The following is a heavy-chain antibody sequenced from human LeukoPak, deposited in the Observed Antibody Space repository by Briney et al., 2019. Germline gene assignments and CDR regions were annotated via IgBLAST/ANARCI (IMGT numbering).Heavy chain of an antibody. CDR1: GGSISSYY. V-gene: IGHV4-59*08. D-gene: IGHD5-24*01. CDR3: ARLMEERWLQLPYYFDY. Sequence: SETLSLTCTVSGGSISSYYWSWIRQPPGKGLEWIGYIYYSGSTNYNPSLTSRVTISVDTSKNKFSLKLSSVTAADTAVYYCARLMEERWLQLPYYFDYWGQGTLVTVSS. J-gene: IGHJ4*02. CDR2: IYYSGST.